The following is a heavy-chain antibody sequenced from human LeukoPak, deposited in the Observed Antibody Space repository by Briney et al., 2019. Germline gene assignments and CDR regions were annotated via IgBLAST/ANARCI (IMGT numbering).Heavy chain of an antibody. CDR3: AKDLLTGGFDY. Sequence: GRSLRLSCAASGFAFSSYGMHWVRQAPGKGLEWVAVIWYGGSNKYYADSVKGRFTISRDNSKNTLYLQMNSLRAEDTAVYYCAKDLLTGGFDYWGQGTLVTVSS. CDR2: IWYGGSNK. D-gene: IGHD1-14*01. V-gene: IGHV3-33*06. CDR1: GFAFSSYG. J-gene: IGHJ4*02.